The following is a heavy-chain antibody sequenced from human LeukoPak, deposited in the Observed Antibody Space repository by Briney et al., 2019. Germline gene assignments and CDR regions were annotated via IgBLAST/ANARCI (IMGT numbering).Heavy chain of an antibody. CDR2: ISSSSSYI. J-gene: IGHJ4*02. CDR3: ARDQWDCSSTSCHDC. V-gene: IGHV3-21*01. Sequence: GGSLRLSCAASGFTFSSYSMNWVRQAPGKGLEWVSSISSSSSYIYYADSVKGRFTISRDNAKNSLYLQMNSLRAEDTAVYYCARDQWDCSSTSCHDCWGQGTLVTVSS. CDR1: GFTFSSYS. D-gene: IGHD2-2*01.